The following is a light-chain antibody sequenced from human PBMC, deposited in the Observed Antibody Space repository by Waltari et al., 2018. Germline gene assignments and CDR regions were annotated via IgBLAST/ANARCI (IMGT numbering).Light chain of an antibody. V-gene: IGKV1-33*01. Sequence: DIQITQSPYSLSASVGDRVTITCQASQDISNYLNWYQQKPRKAPKLLIYDASNLETGVPSRFSGSGSGTDFTFTISSLQPEDIATYYCQQYDNLPWTFGQGTKVEIK. J-gene: IGKJ1*01. CDR2: DAS. CDR1: QDISNY. CDR3: QQYDNLPWT.